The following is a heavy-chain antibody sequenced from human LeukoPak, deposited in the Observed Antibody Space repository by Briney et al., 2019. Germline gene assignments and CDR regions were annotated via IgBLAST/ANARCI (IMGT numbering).Heavy chain of an antibody. CDR1: GYSFTTYW. CDR3: AKSNYYDSSGYNGAFDF. CDR2: IYPGDSDT. Sequence: GESLKISCRGSGYSFTTYWIGWVRQMPGKGLEWMGIIYPGDSDTRYSPSFQGQVTMSADKSISTAYLQWSSLKASDTAMYYCAKSNYYDSSGYNGAFDFWGQGTLVTVSS. V-gene: IGHV5-51*01. J-gene: IGHJ4*02. D-gene: IGHD3-22*01.